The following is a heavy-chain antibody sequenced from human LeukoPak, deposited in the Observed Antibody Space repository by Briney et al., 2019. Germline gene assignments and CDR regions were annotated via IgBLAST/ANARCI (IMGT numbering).Heavy chain of an antibody. D-gene: IGHD1-26*01. Sequence: GGSLRLSCAASGFTFSSYFMHWVRQAPGRGPEYVSVISSNGSITDYANSVKGRFTISRDNSKNTLYLQMGSLRAEDMAVYYCARVLASGSPLDYWGQGTLVTVSS. CDR3: ARVLASGSPLDY. V-gene: IGHV3-64*01. CDR1: GFTFSSYF. CDR2: ISSNGSIT. J-gene: IGHJ4*02.